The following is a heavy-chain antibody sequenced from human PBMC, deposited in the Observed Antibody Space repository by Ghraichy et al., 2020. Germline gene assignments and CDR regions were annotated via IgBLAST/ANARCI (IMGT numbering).Heavy chain of an antibody. J-gene: IGHJ4*02. Sequence: GGSLRLSCAASKFTFSSYSMNWVRQAPGKGLEWVSYISSSSSTIYYADTVKGRFTISRDNAKNSLYLQMNSLRVEDTAVYYCASSGSGSYHFDYWGQGTLVTVSS. D-gene: IGHD3-10*01. V-gene: IGHV3-48*01. CDR1: KFTFSSYS. CDR2: ISSSSSTI. CDR3: ASSGSGSYHFDY.